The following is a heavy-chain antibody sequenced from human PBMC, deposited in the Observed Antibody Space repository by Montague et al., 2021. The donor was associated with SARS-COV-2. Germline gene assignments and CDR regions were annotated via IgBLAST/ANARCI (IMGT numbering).Heavy chain of an antibody. CDR3: ARDPAIVATIYGMDV. Sequence: LRLSWAASGFTFSSYSMNWVRQAPGKGLEWVSYISSSSSTIYYADSVKGRFTISRDNAKNSLYLQMNSLRDEDTAVYYCARDPAIVATIYGMDVWGQGTTVTVSS. CDR1: GFTFSSYS. D-gene: IGHD5-12*01. CDR2: ISSSSSTI. J-gene: IGHJ6*02. V-gene: IGHV3-48*02.